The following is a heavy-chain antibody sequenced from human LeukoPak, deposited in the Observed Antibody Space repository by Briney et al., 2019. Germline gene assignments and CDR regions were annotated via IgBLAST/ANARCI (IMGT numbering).Heavy chain of an antibody. V-gene: IGHV4-34*01. J-gene: IGHJ4*02. CDR1: GGSFSGYY. CDR3: AREALL. Sequence: KPSETLSLTCAVYGGSFSGYYWSWIRQPPGKGLEWIGEINHSGSTNYNPSLKSRVTISVDTSKNQFSLKLGSVTAADTAVYYCAREALLWGQGTLVTVSS. CDR2: INHSGST.